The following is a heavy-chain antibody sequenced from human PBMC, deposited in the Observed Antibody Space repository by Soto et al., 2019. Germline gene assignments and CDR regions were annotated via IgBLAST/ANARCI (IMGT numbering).Heavy chain of an antibody. CDR2: IYSVGST. CDR3: VNKVWYYVFNI. J-gene: IGHJ3*02. Sequence: AGGSLRLSCAVSGFNVSSTYMSWVRQAPGKGLEWVSIIYSVGSTYYADSVKGRFTISRDNSKNTLYLQMHSLRVEDTAVYYCVNKVWYYVFNIWGQGTMVTVSS. V-gene: IGHV3-66*01. CDR1: GFNVSSTY. D-gene: IGHD3-16*01.